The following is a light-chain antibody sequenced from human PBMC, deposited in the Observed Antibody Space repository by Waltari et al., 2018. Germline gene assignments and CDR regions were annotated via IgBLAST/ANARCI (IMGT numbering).Light chain of an antibody. Sequence: ETVMTQSPATLSVSPGDRVTLPCRASQSVSFKLARYQQKPGQVPRLPIYGVSTRATGVPARFSGSGSGTEFTLTISSLQSEDFAVYYCNQYYYWPYTFGLGTKLELK. V-gene: IGKV3-15*01. CDR1: QSVSFK. CDR3: NQYYYWPYT. CDR2: GVS. J-gene: IGKJ2*01.